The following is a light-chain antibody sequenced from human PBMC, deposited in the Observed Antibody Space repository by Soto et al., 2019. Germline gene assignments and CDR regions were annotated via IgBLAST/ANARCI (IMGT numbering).Light chain of an antibody. V-gene: IGKV1-33*01. CDR3: QQYDNLLPIT. J-gene: IGKJ5*01. CDR2: DAS. Sequence: IQMTQSPSSLSASVGDRVTITCQASQDIAKNLNWYQQKPGKAPKLLIYDASSLQTGVPPRFXGSGSSTHCTFTISSLQSEDIATYYCQQYDNLLPITFGQGTRLEIK. CDR1: QDIAKN.